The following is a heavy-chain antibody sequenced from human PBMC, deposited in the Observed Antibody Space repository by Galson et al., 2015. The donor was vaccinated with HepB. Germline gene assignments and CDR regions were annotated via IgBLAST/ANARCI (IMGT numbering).Heavy chain of an antibody. J-gene: IGHJ4*02. V-gene: IGHV3-48*01. Sequence: SLRLSCAASGFIFSNYGMTWVRQAPGKGLEWVSHIDSGSHTISYVDSVKGRFTISRDNAENSVYLQMNSLRAEDTAVYYCARDQDGDYEFDYWGPGTLVTVSS. CDR3: ARDQDGDYEFDY. CDR1: GFIFSNYG. CDR2: IDSGSHTI. D-gene: IGHD4-17*01.